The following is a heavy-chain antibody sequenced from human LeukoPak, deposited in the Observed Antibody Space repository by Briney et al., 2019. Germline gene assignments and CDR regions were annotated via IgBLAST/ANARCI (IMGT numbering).Heavy chain of an antibody. CDR1: GYTFTSYD. Sequence: ASVKVSCKASGYTFTSYDINWVRQATGQGLEWMGRINPNSGGTNYAQKFQGRVTMTRDTSISTAYVELSRLRSDDTAVYYCARDRGYGIYYYYYMDVWGKGTTVTVSS. CDR3: ARDRGYGIYYYYYMDV. J-gene: IGHJ6*03. V-gene: IGHV1-2*06. D-gene: IGHD5-18*01. CDR2: INPNSGGT.